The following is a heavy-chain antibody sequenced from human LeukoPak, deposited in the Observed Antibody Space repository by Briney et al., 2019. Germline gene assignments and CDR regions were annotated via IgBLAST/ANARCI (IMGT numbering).Heavy chain of an antibody. CDR1: GGSIESHF. J-gene: IGHJ5*02. V-gene: IGHV4-59*11. D-gene: IGHD2-2*01. CDR3: AGEADNGGTVPAALWGRGWFDP. CDR2: MSYSGTS. Sequence: SETLSLTCNVSGGSIESHFWTWVRQPPGKGPEWIGSMSYSGTSSHDPALEGRVTMSLDMPKKQFSLKLSSVTAADTALYYCAGEADNGGTVPAALWGRGWFDPWGQGILVTVSS.